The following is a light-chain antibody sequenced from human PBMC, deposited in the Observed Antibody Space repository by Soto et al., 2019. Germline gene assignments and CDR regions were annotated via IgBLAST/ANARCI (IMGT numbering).Light chain of an antibody. CDR1: SSDVGGYNY. V-gene: IGLV2-14*03. CDR2: EVS. CDR3: SSYTDTYTVL. Sequence: QSALTQPASVSGSPGQSITISCTGASSDVGGYNYVSWYQQHPDRAPKLIIYEVSNRPSGVSIRFSGSKSANTASLTISGLQAEDEADYYCSSYTDTYTVLLGGGTKLTVL. J-gene: IGLJ2*01.